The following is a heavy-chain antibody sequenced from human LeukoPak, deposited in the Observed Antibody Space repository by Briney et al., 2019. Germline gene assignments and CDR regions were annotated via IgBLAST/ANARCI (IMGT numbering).Heavy chain of an antibody. Sequence: ASVKVSCKASGYTFTDYYMHWVRQAPGQGLEWIGWINHNSGVTRFAQKFQGRVTMTSDTSISTAYMELSRLRSDDTALYYCTRGSYYDSSGYSGVRLFDYWGQGTPVTVPS. J-gene: IGHJ4*02. CDR3: TRGSYYDSSGYSGVRLFDY. CDR1: GYTFTDYY. V-gene: IGHV1-2*02. CDR2: INHNSGVT. D-gene: IGHD3-22*01.